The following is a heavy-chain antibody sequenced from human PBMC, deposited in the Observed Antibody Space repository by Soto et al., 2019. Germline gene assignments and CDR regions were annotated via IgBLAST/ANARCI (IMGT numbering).Heavy chain of an antibody. D-gene: IGHD4-17*01. CDR1: GFIFSPYD. CDR3: ARSKYGDYSNAFDI. J-gene: IGHJ3*02. CDR2: ISGGGDTI. V-gene: IGHV3-48*03. Sequence: PGGSLRLSCAGSGFIFSPYDMNWVRQAPGKGLEWVSYISGGGDTIYYGDSVKGRFTMSRDNAKNSLYLQVNSLRGEDTVVYYCARSKYGDYSNAFDIWGQGTMVTVSS.